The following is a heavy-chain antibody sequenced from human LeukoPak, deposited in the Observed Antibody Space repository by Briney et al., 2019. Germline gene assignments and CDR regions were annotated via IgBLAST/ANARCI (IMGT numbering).Heavy chain of an antibody. CDR2: IRYDGSNK. J-gene: IGHJ6*03. Sequence: PGGSLRLSCAASGFTFSSYGMHWVRQAPGKGLEWVAFIRYDGSNKYYADSVKGRFTISRDNSKNTLYLQMNSLRAEDTAVYYCEKDIRVVTAKDFENYYYYYMDDWGKRTTVTVSS. CDR1: GFTFSSYG. CDR3: EKDIRVVTAKDFENYYYYYMDD. V-gene: IGHV3-30*02. D-gene: IGHD5-18*01.